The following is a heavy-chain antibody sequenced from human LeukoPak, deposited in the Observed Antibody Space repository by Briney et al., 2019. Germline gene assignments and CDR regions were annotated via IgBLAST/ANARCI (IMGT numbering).Heavy chain of an antibody. V-gene: IGHV4-59*08. CDR2: IYYSGST. J-gene: IGHJ4*02. Sequence: SETLSLTCTVSGGSISSYYWSWIRQPPGKGLEWIGYIYYSGSTNYNPSLKSRVTISVDTSKNQFSLKLSSVTAADTAVYYCARHNLGYSGYGPFDYWGQGILVTVSS. CDR3: ARHNLGYSGYGPFDY. D-gene: IGHD5-12*01. CDR1: GGSISSYY.